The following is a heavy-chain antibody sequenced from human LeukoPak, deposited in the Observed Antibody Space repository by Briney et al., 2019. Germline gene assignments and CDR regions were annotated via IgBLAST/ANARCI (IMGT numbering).Heavy chain of an antibody. D-gene: IGHD3-22*01. V-gene: IGHV3-33*06. Sequence: PGGSLRLSCAASGFTFSSYGMHWVRQAPGKGLEWVAVIWYDGSNKYYADSVKGRFTISRDNSKNTLYLQMNSLRAEDTAVYYCAKSYYDSSGHPHFDYWGQGTLVTVSS. CDR2: IWYDGSNK. CDR1: GFTFSSYG. CDR3: AKSYYDSSGHPHFDY. J-gene: IGHJ4*02.